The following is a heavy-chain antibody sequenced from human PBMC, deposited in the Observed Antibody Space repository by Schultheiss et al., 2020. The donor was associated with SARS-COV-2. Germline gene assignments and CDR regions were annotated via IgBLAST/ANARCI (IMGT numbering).Heavy chain of an antibody. V-gene: IGHV3-33*06. CDR1: GFTFSSYG. D-gene: IGHD2-2*01. Sequence: GESLKISCAASGFTFSSYGMHWVRQAPGKGLEWVAVIWYDGSNKYYADSVKGRFTISRDNSKNTLSLQMNSLRGEDTAVYYCAKDGFCGSASCSGPYYFDLWGHGTLVTVSS. CDR2: IWYDGSNK. J-gene: IGHJ4*01. CDR3: AKDGFCGSASCSGPYYFDL.